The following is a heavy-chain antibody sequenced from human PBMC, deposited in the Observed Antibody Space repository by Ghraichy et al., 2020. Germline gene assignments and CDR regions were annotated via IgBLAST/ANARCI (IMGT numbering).Heavy chain of an antibody. Sequence: SETLSLTCTVSGGSISSYYWSWIRQPPGKGLEWIGYIYYSGSTNYNPSLKSRVTISVDTSKNQFSLKLSSVTAADTAVYYCARHLYDFWSGYSGGGMDVWGQGTTVTVSS. V-gene: IGHV4-59*08. D-gene: IGHD3-3*01. CDR2: IYYSGST. CDR1: GGSISSYY. J-gene: IGHJ6*02. CDR3: ARHLYDFWSGYSGGGMDV.